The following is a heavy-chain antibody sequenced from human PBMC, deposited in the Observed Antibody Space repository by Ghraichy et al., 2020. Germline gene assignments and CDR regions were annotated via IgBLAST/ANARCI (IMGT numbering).Heavy chain of an antibody. J-gene: IGHJ6*02. CDR1: GGSISSYY. CDR3: ARDGGYYSYYYYGMDV. D-gene: IGHD3-10*01. Sequence: SQTLSLTCTVSGGSISSYYWSWIRQPPGKGLEWIGYIYYSGSTNYNPSLKSRVTISVDTSKNQFSLKLSSVTAADTAVYYCARDGGYYSYYYYGMDVWGQGTTVTVSS. CDR2: IYYSGST. V-gene: IGHV4-59*01.